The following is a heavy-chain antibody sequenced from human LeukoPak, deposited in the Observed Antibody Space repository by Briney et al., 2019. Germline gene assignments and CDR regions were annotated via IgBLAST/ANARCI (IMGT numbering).Heavy chain of an antibody. D-gene: IGHD2-2*02. CDR3: AKDPSREGYCSSTSCHRRVGMDV. CDR1: GFTFSSYA. CDR2: ISGSGGST. V-gene: IGHV3-23*01. J-gene: IGHJ6*02. Sequence: PGGSLRLSCAASGFTFSSYAMSWVRQAPGKGLEWVSAISGSGGSTYYADSVKGRFTISRDNSKNTLYLQMNSLRAEDTAVYYCAKDPSREGYCSSTSCHRRVGMDVWGQGTTVTVSS.